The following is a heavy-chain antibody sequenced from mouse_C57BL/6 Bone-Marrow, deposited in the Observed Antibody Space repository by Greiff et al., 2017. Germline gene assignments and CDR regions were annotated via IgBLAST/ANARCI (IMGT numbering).Heavy chain of an antibody. Sequence: EVQLQQSGPELVKPGASVKISCKASGYSFTGYYMNWVKQSPEKSLEWIGEINPSTGGTTYNQKFKAKASLTVDKSSSTAYMQLKSLTSEDSAVYYCARGYDYGAYWGQGTLVTVSA. CDR3: ARGYDYGAY. J-gene: IGHJ3*01. CDR2: INPSTGGT. CDR1: GYSFTGYY. V-gene: IGHV1-42*01. D-gene: IGHD2-4*01.